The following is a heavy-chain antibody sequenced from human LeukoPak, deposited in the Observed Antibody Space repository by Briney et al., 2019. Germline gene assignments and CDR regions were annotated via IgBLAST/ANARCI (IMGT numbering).Heavy chain of an antibody. Sequence: SVKVSCKASGGTFSSYAISWVRQAPGQGLEWMGGIIPIFGTANYAQKFQGRVTITADESTSTAYMELSSLRSEDTAVYYCARNTDSSRGGGDYWGQGTLVTVSS. CDR3: ARNTDSSRGGGDY. J-gene: IGHJ4*02. D-gene: IGHD3-22*01. CDR1: GGTFSSYA. CDR2: IIPIFGTA. V-gene: IGHV1-69*13.